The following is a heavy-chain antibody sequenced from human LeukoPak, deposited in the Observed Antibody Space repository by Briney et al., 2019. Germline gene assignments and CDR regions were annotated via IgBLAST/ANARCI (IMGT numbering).Heavy chain of an antibody. Sequence: ASVKVSCKASGYTFTGYYMHWVRQTPGQGLEWMGWINPNSGGTNYAQKFLGRVTMTRDTSISTAYMELSRLRSDDTAVYYCARDDDDLTPYYFDYWGQGTLVTVSS. CDR3: ARDDDDLTPYYFDY. CDR1: GYTFTGYY. J-gene: IGHJ4*02. D-gene: IGHD3-9*01. V-gene: IGHV1-2*02. CDR2: INPNSGGT.